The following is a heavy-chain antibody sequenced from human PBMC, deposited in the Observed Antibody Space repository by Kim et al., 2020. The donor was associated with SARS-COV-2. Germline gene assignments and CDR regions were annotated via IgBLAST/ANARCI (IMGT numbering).Heavy chain of an antibody. Sequence: SETLSLTCTVSGGSISSGGYYWSWIRQHPGKGLEWIGYIYYSGSTYYNPSLKSRVTISVDTSKNQFSLKLSSVTAADTAVYYCARVKGDYYDSSGYYYDYYYYGMDVWGPGTTVTVSS. D-gene: IGHD3-22*01. CDR3: ARVKGDYYDSSGYYYDYYYYGMDV. V-gene: IGHV4-31*03. CDR2: IYYSGST. J-gene: IGHJ6*02. CDR1: GGSISSGGYY.